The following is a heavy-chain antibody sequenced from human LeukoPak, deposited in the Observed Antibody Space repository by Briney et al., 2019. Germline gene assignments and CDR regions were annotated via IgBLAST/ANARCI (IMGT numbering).Heavy chain of an antibody. CDR3: ARHLGSKVPATYGFDY. V-gene: IGHV4-39*01. Sequence: SETLSLTCTVSGGSISSSSYYWGWIRQPPGKGLEWIGSIYYSGSTYYNPSLKSRVTISVDTSKNQFSLKLSSVTAADTAVYYCARHLGSKVPATYGFDYWGQGTLVTVSS. CDR1: GGSISSSSYY. CDR2: IYYSGST. D-gene: IGHD2-15*01. J-gene: IGHJ4*02.